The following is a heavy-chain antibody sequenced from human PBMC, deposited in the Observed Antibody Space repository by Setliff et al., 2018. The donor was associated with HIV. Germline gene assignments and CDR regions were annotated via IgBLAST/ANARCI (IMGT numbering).Heavy chain of an antibody. Sequence: SETLSLTCTVSGDSISNHYWSWLRQPPGKGLEWIGTLYFSGGTGYNSSLKSRVTISGDTSNNQFSLNLTSVTTADTAVYYCARPVSKNFYGMDVWGLGTTVTVSS. CDR2: LYFSGGT. J-gene: IGHJ6*02. CDR3: ARPVSKNFYGMDV. V-gene: IGHV4-59*11. CDR1: GDSISNHY.